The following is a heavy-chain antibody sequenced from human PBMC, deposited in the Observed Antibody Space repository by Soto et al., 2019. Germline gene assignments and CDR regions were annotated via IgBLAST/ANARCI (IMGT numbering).Heavy chain of an antibody. CDR2: VYYTGGT. D-gene: IGHD1-1*01. CDR1: DGSISSRSNY. CDR3: ARVGPPDKTTPNPSELYYFDY. V-gene: IGHV4-39*07. J-gene: IGHJ4*02. Sequence: SETLSLTCTVSDGSISSRSNYWGWIRQPPGKDLEWIGSVYYTGGTYYNPPLKSRVAISIDMSKNQFSLKLSSVTAADTAVYYCARVGPPDKTTPNPSELYYFDYWGQGTLVTVSS.